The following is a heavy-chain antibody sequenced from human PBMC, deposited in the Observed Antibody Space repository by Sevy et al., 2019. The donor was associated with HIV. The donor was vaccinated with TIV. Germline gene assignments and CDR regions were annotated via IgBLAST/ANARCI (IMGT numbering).Heavy chain of an antibody. D-gene: IGHD3-3*01. J-gene: IGHJ6*02. CDR3: AKRGGHYDLGMDV. CDR1: GFTFSSFE. Sequence: GGSLRLSCAASGFTFSSFEMTWVRQAPGTGLEWVSYISSSGSTIYYTNSVKGRFTISRDNAKNSLYLQMNSLRAEDTAVYYCAKRGGHYDLGMDVWGQRTTVTVSS. CDR2: ISSSGSTI. V-gene: IGHV3-48*03.